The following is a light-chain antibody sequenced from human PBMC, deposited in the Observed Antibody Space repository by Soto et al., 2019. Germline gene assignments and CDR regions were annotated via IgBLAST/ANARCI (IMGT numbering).Light chain of an antibody. CDR3: QQSSFSPLT. V-gene: IGKV3-20*01. J-gene: IGKJ4*01. Sequence: EIVLTQSPATLSLSPGEIATLSCRASQDVVNNFLAWFQQKPGQAPRLLIHGASSRAAGIPDRFSGSGSGTDFTLTISRLEPEDFAVYYCQQSSFSPLTFGGGTRIEI. CDR1: QDVVNNF. CDR2: GAS.